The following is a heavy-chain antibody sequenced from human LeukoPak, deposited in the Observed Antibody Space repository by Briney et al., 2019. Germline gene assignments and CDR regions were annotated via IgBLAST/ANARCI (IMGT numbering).Heavy chain of an antibody. D-gene: IGHD2-21*02. CDR3: TTELYCGGDCYPGA. Sequence: PGGSLRLSCAASAFTFSDYWMSWVRQAPGKGLEWVGRIQSKTDSGTTDYAAPVKGRFTISRDDSKNTLYLQMNSLKTDDTAVYYCTTELYCGGDCYPGAWGQGTLVTVSS. CDR2: IQSKTDSGTT. J-gene: IGHJ5*02. V-gene: IGHV3-15*01. CDR1: AFTFSDYW.